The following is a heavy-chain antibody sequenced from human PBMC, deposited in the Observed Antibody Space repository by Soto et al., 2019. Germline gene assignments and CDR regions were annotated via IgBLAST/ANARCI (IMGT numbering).Heavy chain of an antibody. D-gene: IGHD1-1*01. CDR3: AKNETTRPWFAP. CDR1: GVPISSYDW. CDR2: IYHNGRT. J-gene: IGHJ5*02. Sequence: DLEESGPGLVRPSGTLSLTCNVSGVPISSYDWWTWVRQTPGKGMEWIGEIYHNGRTNYNPSLKSRVTMSIDTSKNQFSLKLRSVVAADTAMYYCAKNETTRPWFAPWGQGTLVTVSS. V-gene: IGHV4-4*02.